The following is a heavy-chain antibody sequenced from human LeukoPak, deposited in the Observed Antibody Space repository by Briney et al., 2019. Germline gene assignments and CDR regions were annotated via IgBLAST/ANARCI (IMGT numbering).Heavy chain of an antibody. V-gene: IGHV3-15*01. Sequence: GGSLRLSCAASGFTFSSYWMSWVRQAPGKGLEWVGRIKSKTDGGTTDYAAPVKGRFTISRDDSKNTLYLQMNSLKTEDTAVYYCTTVVAVTDLDAFDIWGQGTMVTVSS. CDR2: IKSKTDGGTT. J-gene: IGHJ3*02. CDR1: GFTFSSYW. CDR3: TTVVAVTDLDAFDI. D-gene: IGHD3-10*01.